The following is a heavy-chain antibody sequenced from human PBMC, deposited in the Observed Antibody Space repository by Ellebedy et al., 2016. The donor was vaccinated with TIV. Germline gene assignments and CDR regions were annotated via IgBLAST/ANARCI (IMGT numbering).Heavy chain of an antibody. CDR2: IHQDGREK. D-gene: IGHD3-3*01. J-gene: IGHJ6*02. CDR3: ARTGDSHLTIFGLIVISDRYYYGMDV. CDR1: GFTFSSFW. Sequence: GESLKISCAASGFTFSSFWMSWVRQAPGKGLEWVANIHQDGREKNYVDSVKGRFTISRDNAKNSLYLHMNGLRAEDTAVYYCARTGDSHLTIFGLIVISDRYYYGMDVWGQGTTVTVSS. V-gene: IGHV3-7*01.